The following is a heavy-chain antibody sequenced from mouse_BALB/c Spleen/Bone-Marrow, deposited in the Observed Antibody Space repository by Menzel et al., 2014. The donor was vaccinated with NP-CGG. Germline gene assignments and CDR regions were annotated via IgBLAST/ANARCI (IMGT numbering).Heavy chain of an antibody. CDR1: GFNTKDTY. J-gene: IGHJ4*01. D-gene: IGHD1-2*01. V-gene: IGHV14-3*02. CDR3: ASATTATYYAMDY. Sequence: VQLQQSGAELVKPGASVKLSCTASGFNTKDTYMHWVKQRPEQGLEWIGRIDPANGNTKYDPKFQGKATITTDTPSNTAYLQVSSLTSEDTAVYYCASATTATYYAMDYWGQGTSVTVSS. CDR2: IDPANGNT.